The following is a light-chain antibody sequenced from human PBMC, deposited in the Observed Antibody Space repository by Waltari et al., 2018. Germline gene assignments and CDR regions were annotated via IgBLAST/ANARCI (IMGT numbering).Light chain of an antibody. J-gene: IGLJ3*02. V-gene: IGLV1-47*01. CDR3: AAWDDSLSGRV. CDR2: RNN. CDR1: SPNIGSNY. Sequence: QSVLTQPPSASGTPGQRVTISCSGSSPNIGSNYLYWYQQPPGAAPKLLIYRNNQRPSGVPDRFSGSKSGTSASLAISGLRSEDEADYYCAAWDDSLSGRVFGGGTKLTVL.